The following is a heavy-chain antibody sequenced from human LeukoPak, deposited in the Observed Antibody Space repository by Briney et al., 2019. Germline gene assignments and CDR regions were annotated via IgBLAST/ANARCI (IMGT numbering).Heavy chain of an antibody. CDR2: ISYDGSNK. J-gene: IGHJ4*02. D-gene: IGHD3-22*01. V-gene: IGHV3-30*03. Sequence: GGSLRLSCAASGFTFSSYSMNWVRQAPGKGLEWVAVISYDGSNKYYADSVKGRFTISRDNSKNTLYLQMNSLRAEDTAVYYCARGPYYYDSSPQPNLDYWGQGTLVTVSS. CDR3: ARGPYYYDSSPQPNLDY. CDR1: GFTFSSYS.